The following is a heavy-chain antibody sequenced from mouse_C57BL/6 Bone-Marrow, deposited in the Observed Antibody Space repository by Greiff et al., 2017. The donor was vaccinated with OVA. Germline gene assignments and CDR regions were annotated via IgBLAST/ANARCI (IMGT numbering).Heavy chain of an antibody. CDR1: GYTFTSYW. J-gene: IGHJ3*01. Sequence: VQLQQPGAELVKPGASVKMSCKASGYTFTSYWITWVKQRPGQGLEWIGYIYPGSGSTNYNEKFKSKATLTVDTSSSTAYMQLSSLTSEDSAVYYCARYYGSSYAWFAYWGQGTLVTVSA. CDR3: ARYYGSSYAWFAY. D-gene: IGHD1-1*01. CDR2: IYPGSGST. V-gene: IGHV1-55*01.